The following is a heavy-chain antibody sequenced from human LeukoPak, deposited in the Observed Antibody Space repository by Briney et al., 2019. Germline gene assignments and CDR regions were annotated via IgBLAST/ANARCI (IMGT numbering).Heavy chain of an antibody. V-gene: IGHV1-2*02. CDR1: GYTFTCYY. CDR3: ASEGVVVPADSFDY. D-gene: IGHD2-2*01. CDR2: INPNSGGT. Sequence: ASVKVSCKASGYTFTCYYLHWVRQAPGQGLEWMGWINPNSGGTKYAQKFQGRVTMTRDTSISTAYMELSRLRSDDTAVYYCASEGVVVPADSFDYWGQGTLVTISS. J-gene: IGHJ4*02.